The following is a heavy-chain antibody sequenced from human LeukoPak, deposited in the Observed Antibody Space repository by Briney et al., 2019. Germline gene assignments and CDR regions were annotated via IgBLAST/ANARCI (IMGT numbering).Heavy chain of an antibody. J-gene: IGHJ5*02. CDR1: GFTFGEFA. D-gene: IGHD3-3*01. Sequence: GGSLRLSCSGFGFTFGEFAMSWVRQAPGKRLEWVGFIRAKVFGETTEYAASVKGRFSISRDDSKSIAYLQMDSLKAEDTAVYYCARVVSHDFWSTFYPRWFDPWGQGTLVTVSS. V-gene: IGHV3-49*04. CDR3: ARVVSHDFWSTFYPRWFDP. CDR2: IRAKVFGETT.